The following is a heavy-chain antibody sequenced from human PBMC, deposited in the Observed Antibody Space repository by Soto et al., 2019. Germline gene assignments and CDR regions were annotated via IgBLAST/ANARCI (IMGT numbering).Heavy chain of an antibody. CDR2: ITGSGGSI. V-gene: IGHV3-23*01. D-gene: IGHD2-21*02. CDR1: GFSFNKYA. Sequence: DVQLLESGGGLVQPGGSLKLSCVASGFSFNKYAMIWVRQAPGKGQEWVSGITGSGGSIQYTASVKGRFTISRDNSKNTVYLQMGYLRAEDTAMYYCAKDDVSGDGLWLVSAWGQGTPVTVS. J-gene: IGHJ5*02. CDR3: AKDDVSGDGLWLVSA.